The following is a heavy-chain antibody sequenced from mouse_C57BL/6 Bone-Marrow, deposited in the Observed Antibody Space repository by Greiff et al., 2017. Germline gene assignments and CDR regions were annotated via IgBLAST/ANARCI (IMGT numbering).Heavy chain of an antibody. CDR3: ARSGPLGRSFDY. CDR2: ISPTSSRT. D-gene: IGHD4-1*01. Sequence: QVQLQQPGAELVKPGASVKMSCKASGYTFTSYWLTWVKQRPGQGLEWIGDISPTSSRTNYNEKFKSKAILTVDTSTNTAYMQLSCLTSEDSAVFYCARSGPLGRSFDYWGQGTTLTVSS. CDR1: GYTFTSYW. V-gene: IGHV1-55*01. J-gene: IGHJ2*01.